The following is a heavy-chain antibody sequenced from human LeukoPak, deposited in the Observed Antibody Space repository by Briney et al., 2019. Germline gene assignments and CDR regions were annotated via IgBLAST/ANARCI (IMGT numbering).Heavy chain of an antibody. D-gene: IGHD2/OR15-2a*01. Sequence: ASQTLSLTCTVSGGSISSGSYYWSWIRQPPGKGLEWIGRIHTSGSTYYNPSLKSRVTISVDTSKNQFSLKLSSVTAADTAVYYCAGNSCDTGGFNSAVGYWGQGTLVTVSS. J-gene: IGHJ4*02. CDR2: IHTSGST. CDR3: AGNSCDTGGFNSAVGY. CDR1: GGSISSGSYY. V-gene: IGHV4-61*02.